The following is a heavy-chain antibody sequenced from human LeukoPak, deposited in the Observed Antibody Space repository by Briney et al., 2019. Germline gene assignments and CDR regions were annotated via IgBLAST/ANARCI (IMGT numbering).Heavy chain of an antibody. CDR1: GGSISSSSYY. Sequence: SETLSLTCTVSGGSISSSSYYWGWIRQPPGKGLEWIGTIYHTGSTYYNPSLKSRVTISVDTSKNQFSLQLTSVTAADTAVYYCARYLSIAAAGGDYWGQGTLATVSS. J-gene: IGHJ4*02. V-gene: IGHV4-39*01. D-gene: IGHD6-13*01. CDR3: ARYLSIAAAGGDY. CDR2: IYHTGST.